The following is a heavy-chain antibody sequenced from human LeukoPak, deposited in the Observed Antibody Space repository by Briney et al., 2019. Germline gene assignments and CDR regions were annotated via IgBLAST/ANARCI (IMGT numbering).Heavy chain of an antibody. CDR2: ISSSSSYI. V-gene: IGHV3-21*01. CDR3: ARDPARRIYSGYDYYYYYYMDV. D-gene: IGHD5-12*01. CDR1: GFTFSSYG. Sequence: GGSLRLSCAASGFTFSSYGMHWVRQAPGKGLEWVSSISSSSSYIYYADSVKGRFTISRDNAKNSLYLQMNSLRAEDTAAYYCARDPARRIYSGYDYYYYYYMDVWGKGTTVTVSS. J-gene: IGHJ6*03.